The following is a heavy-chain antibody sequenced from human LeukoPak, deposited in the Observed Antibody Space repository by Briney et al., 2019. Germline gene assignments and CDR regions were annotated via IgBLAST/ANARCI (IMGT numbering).Heavy chain of an antibody. CDR1: GGSISSYY. CDR3: AREMIVPAAFDI. V-gene: IGHV4-59*12. J-gene: IGHJ3*02. D-gene: IGHD3-22*01. Sequence: PLETLSLTCTVSGGSISSYYWGWIRQPPGKGLEWIGYIYYSGSTNYNPSLKSRVTISIDTSNNQFSLKLSSVTAADTAVYYCAREMIVPAAFDIWGQGTMVTVSS. CDR2: IYYSGST.